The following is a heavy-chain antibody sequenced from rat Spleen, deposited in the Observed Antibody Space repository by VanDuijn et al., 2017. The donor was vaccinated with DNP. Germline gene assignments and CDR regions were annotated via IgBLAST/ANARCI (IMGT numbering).Heavy chain of an antibody. CDR3: ARGVYYYSETYWYFDF. D-gene: IGHD1-1*01. Sequence: EVQLVDSGGGLVQPGGSLRLSCAASGFTFSDYYMSWVRQAPTTGLEWVASINPDGSRTYYRDSVKGRFTISRDNAKNSLYLQMNSLRSEDTATYYCARGVYYYSETYWYFDFWGPGTMVTVSS. V-gene: IGHV5-22*01. J-gene: IGHJ1*01. CDR1: GFTFSDYY. CDR2: INPDGSRT.